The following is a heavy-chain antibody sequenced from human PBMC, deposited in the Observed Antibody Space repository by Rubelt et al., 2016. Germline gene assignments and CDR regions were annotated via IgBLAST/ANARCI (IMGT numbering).Heavy chain of an antibody. Sequence: QVQLQQSGPGLVKPSQTLSLTCAISGDSVSSNTVAWNWIRQSPSRGLEWLGRTYRMSPDYAVSVKSRITISPDTPRNLFSLTLNSVTPEDTAVYYGARGVLNSFDIWGLGTMVTVSS. CDR1: GDSVSSNTVA. D-gene: IGHD1-7*01. CDR2: TYRMSP. CDR3: ARGVLNSFDI. J-gene: IGHJ3*02. V-gene: IGHV6-1*01.